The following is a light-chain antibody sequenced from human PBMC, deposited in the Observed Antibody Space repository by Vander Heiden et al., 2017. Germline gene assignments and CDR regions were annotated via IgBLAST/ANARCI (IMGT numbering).Light chain of an antibody. Sequence: NVLTQSPGTLSLSPGQRATLSCRASQSLSRNFSAWYQQKPGQSPRLLIYGASNRAAGTPDRFSGSGSGTAFTLTISRLEPEDFAVYFCQQYDKLPLTFGGGTKVDLK. J-gene: IGKJ4*01. CDR1: QSLSRNF. CDR2: GAS. CDR3: QQYDKLPLT. V-gene: IGKV3-20*01.